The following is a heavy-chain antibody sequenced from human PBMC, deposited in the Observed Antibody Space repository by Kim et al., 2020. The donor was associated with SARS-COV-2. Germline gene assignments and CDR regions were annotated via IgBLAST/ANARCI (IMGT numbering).Heavy chain of an antibody. CDR1: GFTFSNYW. J-gene: IGHJ6*02. CDR2: INSDGTSI. V-gene: IGHV3-74*01. Sequence: GGSLRLSCAASGFTFSNYWMHWVRQAPGKGLVWVSRINSDGTSITYADSVKGRFTISRDNANNTLYLQMNNLRAEDTAVYYCARDALLYVLDVWGQGTTVTVSS. CDR3: ARDALLYVLDV.